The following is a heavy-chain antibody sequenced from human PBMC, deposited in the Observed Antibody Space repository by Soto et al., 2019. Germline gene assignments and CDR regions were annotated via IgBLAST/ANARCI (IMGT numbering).Heavy chain of an antibody. CDR1: GFTFSDYY. D-gene: IGHD5-12*01. Sequence: GGSLRLSCAASGFTFSDYYMSWIRQAPGRGLEWVSYISGSGSTIYYADSVKGRFTISRDNAKNPLYLQMNSLRAEDTAVYYCARDRRDGYNPDFDYWGQGTLVTVSS. J-gene: IGHJ4*02. V-gene: IGHV3-11*01. CDR3: ARDRRDGYNPDFDY. CDR2: ISGSGSTI.